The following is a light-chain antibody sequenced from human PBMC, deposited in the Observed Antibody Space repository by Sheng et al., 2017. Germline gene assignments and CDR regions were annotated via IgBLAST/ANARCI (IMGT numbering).Light chain of an antibody. Sequence: DIQMTQSPSSLSTSVGDRVTITCRASQGISNYLAWYQQKPGKIPKLLIYGASTLESGVPSRFSGSGSGTEFTLTISSLQPEDFATYYCLQHHSYPWTFGPRDQGGSQT. V-gene: IGKV1-17*01. CDR3: LQHHSYPWT. CDR1: QGISNY. J-gene: IGKJ1*01. CDR2: GAS.